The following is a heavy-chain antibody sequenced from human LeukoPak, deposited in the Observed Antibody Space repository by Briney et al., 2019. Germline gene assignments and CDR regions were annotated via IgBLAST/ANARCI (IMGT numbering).Heavy chain of an antibody. Sequence: SETLSLTCAVYGGSFSGYYWSWIRQPPGKGLEWIGEINHSGSTNYNPSLKSRVTISVDTSKNQFSLKLSSVTAADTAVYYCFCSDYYYGMDVWGQGTTVTVSS. CDR3: FCSDYYYGMDV. CDR1: GGSFSGYY. D-gene: IGHD3-10*02. J-gene: IGHJ6*02. CDR2: INHSGST. V-gene: IGHV4-34*01.